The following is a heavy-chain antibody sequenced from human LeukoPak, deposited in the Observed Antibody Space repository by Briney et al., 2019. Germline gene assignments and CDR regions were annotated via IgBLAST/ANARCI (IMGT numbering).Heavy chain of an antibody. D-gene: IGHD2-15*01. V-gene: IGHV1-46*01. Sequence: ASVKVSCKASGYTFTSYYMHWVRQAPGQGLEWTGIINPSGGSTSYAQKFQGRVTMTRDMSTSTVYMELSSLRSEDTAVYYCARVGGYCSGGSCDGDYWGQGTLVTVSS. CDR1: GYTFTSYY. J-gene: IGHJ4*02. CDR3: ARVGGYCSGGSCDGDY. CDR2: INPSGGST.